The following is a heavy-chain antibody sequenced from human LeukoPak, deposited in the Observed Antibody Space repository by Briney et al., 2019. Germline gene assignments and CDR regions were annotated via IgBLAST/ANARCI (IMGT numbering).Heavy chain of an antibody. CDR1: GGSISSYY. CDR2: IYTSGST. Sequence: PSETLSLTCTVSGGSISSYYWSWIRQPAGKGLEWIGRIYTSGSTNYNPSLKSRVTMSVDTSKNQFSLKLSSVTAADTAVYYCARGRITIVRGEDFDYWGQGTLVTVSS. D-gene: IGHD3-10*01. CDR3: ARGRITIVRGEDFDY. J-gene: IGHJ4*02. V-gene: IGHV4-4*07.